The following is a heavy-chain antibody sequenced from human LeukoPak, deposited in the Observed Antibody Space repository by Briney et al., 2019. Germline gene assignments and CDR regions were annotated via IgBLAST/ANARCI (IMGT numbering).Heavy chain of an antibody. V-gene: IGHV4-4*07. CDR2: IYTSGSP. J-gene: IGHJ4*02. D-gene: IGHD4-11*01. Sequence: SETLSLTCTVSGGSISSYYWSWIRQPAGKGLEWIGRIYTSGSPNYNPSLKSRVTISVDKSKNQFSLKLSSVTAADTAVYYCARSEVTTGLFDYWGQGTLVTVSS. CDR3: ARSEVTTGLFDY. CDR1: GGSISSYY.